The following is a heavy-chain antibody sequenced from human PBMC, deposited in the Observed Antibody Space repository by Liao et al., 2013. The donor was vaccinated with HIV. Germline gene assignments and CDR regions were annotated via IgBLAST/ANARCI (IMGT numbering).Heavy chain of an antibody. CDR3: ARGLSGSYRRYFQH. V-gene: IGHV4-34*01. D-gene: IGHD1-26*01. Sequence: QVQLQQWGAGLLKPSETLSLTCAVYGGSFSGYYWSWIRQPPGKGLEWIGEINHSGSTNYNPSLKSRVTISVDTSKNQFSLKLTSVTAADTAVYYCARGLSGSYRRYFQHWGQGTLVTVSS. CDR2: INHSGST. J-gene: IGHJ1*01. CDR1: GGSFSGYY.